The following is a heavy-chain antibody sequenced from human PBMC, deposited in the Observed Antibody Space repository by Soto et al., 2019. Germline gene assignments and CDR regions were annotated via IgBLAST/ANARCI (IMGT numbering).Heavy chain of an antibody. Sequence: ASVKVSCKASGYTFTNYDITWVRQAAGQGLEWVGWVNPNSGYTAYAQKFVGRVTMTRNTPLRTAYMELSSLTSGDTAVYYCARSYSCGWNDYWGQGTLVTVSS. V-gene: IGHV1-8*01. CDR2: VNPNSGYT. CDR3: ARSYSCGWNDY. CDR1: GYTFTNYD. D-gene: IGHD5-18*01. J-gene: IGHJ4*02.